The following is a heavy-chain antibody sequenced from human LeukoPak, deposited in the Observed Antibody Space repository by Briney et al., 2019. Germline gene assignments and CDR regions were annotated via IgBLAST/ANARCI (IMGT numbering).Heavy chain of an antibody. J-gene: IGHJ4*02. CDR2: IHPNSGDT. CDR3: ASDNTDEGTGFDY. V-gene: IGHV1-2*06. CDR1: GYIFTDYY. D-gene: IGHD5-18*01. Sequence: SVKVSCKASGYIFTDYYIHWVRQAPGQGLEWMGRIHPNSGDTNYAQKFEGTVTMTRDTSISTAYMELSRLTSDDTAVYYCASDNTDEGTGFDYWGQGTLVTVSS.